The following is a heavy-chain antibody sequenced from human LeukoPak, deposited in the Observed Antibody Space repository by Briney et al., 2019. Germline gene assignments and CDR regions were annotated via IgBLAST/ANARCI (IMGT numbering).Heavy chain of an antibody. CDR1: GFTFSSYA. CDR3: AKDHYYYDSSPHWFDP. Sequence: GGSLRLSCAASGFTFSSYAMSWVRQAPGKGLEWVSAISGSGGSTYYADSVKGRFTISRDNSKNTLYLQMNSLRAEDTAVYYCAKDHYYYDSSPHWFDPWGQGTLVTVSS. J-gene: IGHJ5*02. CDR2: ISGSGGST. D-gene: IGHD3-22*01. V-gene: IGHV3-23*01.